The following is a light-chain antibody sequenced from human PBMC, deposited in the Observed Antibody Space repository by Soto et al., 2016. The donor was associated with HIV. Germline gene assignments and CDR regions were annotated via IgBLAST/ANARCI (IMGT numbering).Light chain of an antibody. CDR2: DAS. CDR1: QDISRY. V-gene: IGKV1-33*01. Sequence: DIQMTQSPSSLSASVGDRVTITCQASQDISRYLNWYHQKPGQAPHVLISDASNLETGVPLRFSATGSGTHFTLTISGLHPEDIGTYYCQQYASSPFFTFGPGTRLDLK. J-gene: IGKJ3*01. CDR3: QQYASSPFFT.